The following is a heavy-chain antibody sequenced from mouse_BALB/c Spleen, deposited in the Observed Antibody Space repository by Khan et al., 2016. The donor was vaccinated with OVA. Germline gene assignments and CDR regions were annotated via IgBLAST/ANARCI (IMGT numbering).Heavy chain of an antibody. Sequence: QIQLVQSGPEVKKPGETVKISCKASGYSFTNYGMNWVRQAPGKGLKWMGWINTYTGEPTYADDFKGRFALSLETSASTAYLQINNLKNEDTAAYFFSSGGYEYFDVWGAGTTVTVSA. V-gene: IGHV9-3-1*01. D-gene: IGHD2-2*01. J-gene: IGHJ1*01. CDR3: SSGGYEYFDV. CDR2: INTYTGEP. CDR1: GYSFTNYG.